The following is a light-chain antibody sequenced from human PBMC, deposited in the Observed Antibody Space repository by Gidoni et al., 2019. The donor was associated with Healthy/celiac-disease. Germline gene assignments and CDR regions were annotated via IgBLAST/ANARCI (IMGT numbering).Light chain of an antibody. V-gene: IGLV1-44*01. CDR3: AAWDDSLNAWV. J-gene: IGLJ3*02. CDR2: SNN. Sequence: QSVLTQPPSASGTPGQRVPISCSVSSSNHGSNTVTWYQQRPGTAPKLLIYSNNQRPSVVPDRFSGSKSGTSASLAISGLQSEDEADYYCAAWDDSLNAWVFGGGTKMTV. CDR1: SSNHGSNT.